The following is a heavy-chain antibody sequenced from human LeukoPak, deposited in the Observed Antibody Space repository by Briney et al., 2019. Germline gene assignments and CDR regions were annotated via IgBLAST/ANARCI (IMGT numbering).Heavy chain of an antibody. CDR3: ARDTTVTTPFDY. J-gene: IGHJ4*02. D-gene: IGHD4-17*01. CDR2: INPNSGGT. CDR1: GYTFTGYY. Sequence: ASVKVSCKASGYTFTGYYMHWVRQAPGRGLEWMGRINPNSGGTNYAQKFQGRVTMTRDTSISTAYMELSRLRSDDTAVYYCARDTTVTTPFDYWGQGTLVTVSS. V-gene: IGHV1-2*06.